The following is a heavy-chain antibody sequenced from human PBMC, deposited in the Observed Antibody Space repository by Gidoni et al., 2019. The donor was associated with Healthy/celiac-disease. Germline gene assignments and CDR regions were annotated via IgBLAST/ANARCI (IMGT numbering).Heavy chain of an antibody. CDR2: SYHSGSP. D-gene: IGHD6-13*01. CDR3: ASADSSSWYRNWFDP. J-gene: IGHJ5*02. Sequence: QVQLQESGPGLVTPSGTLSLTCAVSGGSISRSNLGRWGRQPPGKGLELIWESYHSGSPNYNPCPKRRGTRSVDKSKNQFSLKLSSVTAAETAVYYCASADSSSWYRNWFDPWGQGTLVTVSA. CDR1: GGSISRSNL. V-gene: IGHV4-4*02.